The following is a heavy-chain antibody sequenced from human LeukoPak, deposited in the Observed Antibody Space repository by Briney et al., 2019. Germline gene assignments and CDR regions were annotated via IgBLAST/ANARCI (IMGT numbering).Heavy chain of an antibody. CDR1: GYTFTSYG. CDR2: IIPIFGTA. V-gene: IGHV1-69*13. D-gene: IGHD2-2*01. Sequence: GASVKVSCKASGYTFTSYGISWVRQAPGQGLEWMGGIIPIFGTANYAQKFQGRVTITADESTSTAYMELSSLRSEDTAVYYCARGPVPRTSDIVVVPAAMIGMDVWGQGTTVTVSS. J-gene: IGHJ6*02. CDR3: ARGPVPRTSDIVVVPAAMIGMDV.